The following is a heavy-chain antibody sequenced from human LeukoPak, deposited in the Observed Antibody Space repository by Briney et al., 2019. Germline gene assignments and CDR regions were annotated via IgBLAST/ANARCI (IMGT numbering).Heavy chain of an antibody. D-gene: IGHD3-16*01. J-gene: IGHJ3*02. CDR2: IKQDGSEK. V-gene: IGHV3-7*01. CDR3: ASYLYAIVARSLPGAFDI. Sequence: GGSLRLSCAASGFTFSSYWMSWVRQAPGKGLEWVANIKQDGSEKYYVDSVKGRFTISRDNAKNSLYLQMNSLRAEDTAVYYCASYLYAIVARSLPGAFDIWGQGTMVTVSS. CDR1: GFTFSSYW.